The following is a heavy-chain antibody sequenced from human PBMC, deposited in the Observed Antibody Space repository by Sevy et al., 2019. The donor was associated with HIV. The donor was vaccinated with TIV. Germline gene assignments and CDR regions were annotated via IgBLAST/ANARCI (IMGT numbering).Heavy chain of an antibody. J-gene: IGHJ4*02. CDR2: ISSSGSET. V-gene: IGHV3-23*01. CDR3: VKGGWGDY. Sequence: GGSLRLSCAASGFIFTKYDMNWVRQIPGEGREWVAGISSSGSETYYTDSVKGRFTISRDNSVNTLYLQMNSLRDEDTAVYFCVKGGWGDYWGQGTVVTVSS. D-gene: IGHD6-19*01. CDR1: GFIFTKYD.